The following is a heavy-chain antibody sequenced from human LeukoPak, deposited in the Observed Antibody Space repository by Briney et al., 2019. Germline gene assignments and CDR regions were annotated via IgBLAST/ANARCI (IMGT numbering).Heavy chain of an antibody. CDR2: IYYSGST. D-gene: IGHD1-26*01. J-gene: IGHJ4*02. Sequence: SSETLSLTCTVSGGSISSYYWSWIRQPPGKGLEWIGYIYYSGSTTYNPSLKSRVTISVDSSKKQFSLKLTSVTAADTAVYYCARVSRDSGSYRGPWDYWGQGTLVTVSS. V-gene: IGHV4-59*08. CDR1: GGSISSYY. CDR3: ARVSRDSGSYRGPWDY.